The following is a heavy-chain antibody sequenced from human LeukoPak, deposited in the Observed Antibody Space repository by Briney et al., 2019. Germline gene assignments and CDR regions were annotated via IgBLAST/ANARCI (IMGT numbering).Heavy chain of an antibody. Sequence: ASVKVSCKASGYTFTSYDINWVRQATGQGLEWMGWRNPNSGNTGYAQKFQGRVTMTRNTSISTAYMELSSLRSEDTAVYYFLQAEDGIRYFDWFTSSGHSDYWGQGTLVTVSS. J-gene: IGHJ4*02. CDR2: RNPNSGNT. V-gene: IGHV1-8*01. D-gene: IGHD3-9*01. CDR3: LQAEDGIRYFDWFTSSGHSDY. CDR1: GYTFTSYD.